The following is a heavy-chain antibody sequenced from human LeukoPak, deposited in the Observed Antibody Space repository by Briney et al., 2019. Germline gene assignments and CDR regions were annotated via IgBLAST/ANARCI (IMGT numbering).Heavy chain of an antibody. V-gene: IGHV1-2*02. Sequence: ASVKVSCKASGYTFTGYYMHWVRQAPGQGLEWMGWINPNSGGTKYAQKFQGRVTMTRDTSISTAYMEVSRLRSDDTAVYYCARDLYGDTARNYYYYYMDVWGKGTTVTISS. CDR3: ARDLYGDTARNYYYYYMDV. CDR2: INPNSGGT. J-gene: IGHJ6*03. CDR1: GYTFTGYY. D-gene: IGHD4/OR15-4a*01.